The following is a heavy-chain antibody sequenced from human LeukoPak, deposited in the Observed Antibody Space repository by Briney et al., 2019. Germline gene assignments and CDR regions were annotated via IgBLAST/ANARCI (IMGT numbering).Heavy chain of an antibody. J-gene: IGHJ3*01. D-gene: IGHD3-10*01. CDR2: INQDGSDM. CDR1: GFIFNTFW. CDR3: ARDFPGIGRGTFDF. V-gene: IGHV3-7*03. Sequence: GGSLRLSCAASGFIFNTFWMNWVRLTPGKGLEWVAKINQDGSDMYYVDSVKGRFFVSRDNARNLVYLQMNSLRVDDTAVYYCARDFPGIGRGTFDFWGQGTIIIVSS.